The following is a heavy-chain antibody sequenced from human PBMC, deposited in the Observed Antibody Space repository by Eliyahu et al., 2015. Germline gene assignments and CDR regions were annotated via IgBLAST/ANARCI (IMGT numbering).Heavy chain of an antibody. CDR3: ARSGYESSGWHGDY. V-gene: IGHV3-30-3*01. CDR2: ISYDGNNK. D-gene: IGHD6-19*01. J-gene: IGHJ4*02. Sequence: QVQLVESGGGVVQPGRSLRLSCAASXFTFSTYAMHWVRQAPGKGLEWMAVISYDGNNKNYAESVKGRITISRDNSKNTLFLQMNSLRAEDTAVYYCARSGYESSGWHGDYWGQGTLVTVSS. CDR1: XFTFSTYA.